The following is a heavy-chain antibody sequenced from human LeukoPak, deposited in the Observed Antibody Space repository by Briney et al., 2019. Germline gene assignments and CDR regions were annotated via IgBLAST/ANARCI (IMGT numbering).Heavy chain of an antibody. CDR3: ARDPTGTVDY. CDR1: GGSFSGYY. J-gene: IGHJ4*02. V-gene: IGHV4-34*01. Sequence: PSETLSLTCAVYGGSFSGYYRSWIRQPPGKGLEWIGEINHSGSTNYNPSLKSRVTISVDTSKNQFSLKLSSVTAADTAVYYCARDPTGTVDYWGQGTLVTVSS. D-gene: IGHD1-1*01. CDR2: INHSGST.